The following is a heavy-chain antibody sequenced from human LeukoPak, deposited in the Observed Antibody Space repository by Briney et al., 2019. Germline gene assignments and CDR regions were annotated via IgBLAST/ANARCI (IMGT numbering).Heavy chain of an antibody. CDR2: ISGSGGST. CDR1: GFTFSSYA. J-gene: IGHJ4*02. CDR3: ATASSGWLIQQGY. D-gene: IGHD6-19*01. V-gene: IGHV3-23*01. Sequence: GGSLRLSCAASGFTFSSYAMSWVRQAPGKGLEWVSAISGSGGSTYYADSVKGRFTISRDNSKNTLYLQMNSLRAEDTAVYYCATASSGWLIQQGYWGQGTLVTVPS.